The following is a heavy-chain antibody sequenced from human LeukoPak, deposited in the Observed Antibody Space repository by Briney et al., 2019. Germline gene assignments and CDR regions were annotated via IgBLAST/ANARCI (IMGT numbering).Heavy chain of an antibody. CDR2: IWCDGSNK. CDR1: GFSFSSYG. V-gene: IGHV3-33*01. Sequence: GGSLRLSCAASGFSFSSYGMHWVRQAPGKGLEGVAVIWCDGSNKYYADSVKGRFTISRENSKNTLYLQMNSLRAEDTAVYSCARDSSDRFGYYFDYWGQGTLVTVSS. J-gene: IGHJ4*02. CDR3: ARDSSDRFGYYFDY. D-gene: IGHD3-16*01.